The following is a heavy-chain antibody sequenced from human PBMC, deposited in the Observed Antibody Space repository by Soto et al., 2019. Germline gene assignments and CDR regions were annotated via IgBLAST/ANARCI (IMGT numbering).Heavy chain of an antibody. CDR3: ATLHYNSSWYGSDY. Sequence: QVQLQESGPGLVKPSQTLSLTCTVSGGSISSGGHYWSWIRQHPGKGLEWIGYIYYSGSTYYNPSLKSRVTITVDTSKNQFSLKLSSVTAADTAVYYCATLHYNSSWYGSDYWGQGTLVTVSS. CDR1: GGSISSGGHY. D-gene: IGHD6-13*01. CDR2: IYYSGST. V-gene: IGHV4-31*03. J-gene: IGHJ4*02.